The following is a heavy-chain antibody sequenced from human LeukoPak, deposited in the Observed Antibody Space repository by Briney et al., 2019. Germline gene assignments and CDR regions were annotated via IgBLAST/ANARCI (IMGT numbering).Heavy chain of an antibody. CDR2: IYYSGST. J-gene: IGHJ4*02. CDR3: ARDSTVYSDYIF. CDR1: GGSISSGGYY. V-gene: IGHV4-31*11. Sequence: SETLSLTCAVSGGSISSGGYYWSWIRQHPGKGLEWIGYIYYSGSTYYNPSLKSRVTISVDTSENQFSLKLSSVTAADTAVYYCARDSTVYSDYIFWGQGTLVTVSS. D-gene: IGHD4-11*01.